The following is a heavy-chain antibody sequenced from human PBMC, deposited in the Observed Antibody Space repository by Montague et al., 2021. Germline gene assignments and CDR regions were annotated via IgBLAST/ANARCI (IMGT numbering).Heavy chain of an antibody. J-gene: IGHJ3*02. CDR1: GGSISSGGYY. Sequence: TLSLTCTVSGGSISSGGYYWSWIRQPPGKGLEWIGYTYYSGNTYYTPSLKSRVTISVDTSKNHFSLNLTSVTAADTAVYYCVCCGTPLRAVFDIWGQGTMVTVSS. V-gene: IGHV4-30-4*08. CDR2: TYYSGNT. CDR3: VCCGTPLRAVFDI. D-gene: IGHD1-1*01.